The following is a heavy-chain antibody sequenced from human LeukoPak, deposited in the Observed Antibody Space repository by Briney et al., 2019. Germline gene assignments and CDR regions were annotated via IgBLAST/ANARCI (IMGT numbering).Heavy chain of an antibody. D-gene: IGHD2-8*02. V-gene: IGHV3-33*01. CDR1: GFTFSSHG. J-gene: IGHJ4*02. CDR3: VRDVGRTGVRPRNDY. Sequence: GGSLRLSCAASGFTFSSHGMHWVRQAPGKGLEWVAIIWYDGSNKYYADSVKGRFTISRDNSKNTLYLQMNSLRAEDTAVYFCVRDVGRTGVRPRNDYWGQGTLVTVSS. CDR2: IWYDGSNK.